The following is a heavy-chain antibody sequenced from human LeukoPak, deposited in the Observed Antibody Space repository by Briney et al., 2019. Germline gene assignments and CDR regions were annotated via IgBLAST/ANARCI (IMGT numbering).Heavy chain of an antibody. Sequence: SETLSLTCAVSGGSVTSTNWWTWVRQPPGKGLEWIGEVHLDGRTNYNPSLKSRLIMSVDLPENHISLKLTSVTAADMAVYCCAREGGFYRPLDYSGQGTLVTVSS. V-gene: IGHV4-4*01. J-gene: IGHJ4*02. CDR3: AREGGFYRPLDY. CDR1: GGSVTSTNW. CDR2: VHLDGRT. D-gene: IGHD3-3*01.